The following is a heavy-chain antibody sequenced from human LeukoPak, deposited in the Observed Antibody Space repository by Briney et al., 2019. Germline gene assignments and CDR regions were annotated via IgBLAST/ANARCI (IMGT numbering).Heavy chain of an antibody. D-gene: IGHD3-22*01. CDR1: GGSVNSGVYY. J-gene: IGHJ4*02. CDR2: IHYSGSI. CDR3: ARVYDSSGYAFDY. V-gene: IGHV4-31*03. Sequence: SETLSLTCTVSGGSVNSGVYYWSWIRQHPQKGLEWIGYIHYSGSIYYNPSLKSRVTIAVDTPQNQFSLKLNSVTAADTAVYYCARVYDSSGYAFDYWGQGTLVTVSS.